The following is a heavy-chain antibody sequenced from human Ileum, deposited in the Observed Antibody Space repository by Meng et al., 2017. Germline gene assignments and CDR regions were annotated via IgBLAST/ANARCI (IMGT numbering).Heavy chain of an antibody. CDR2: MYYSGNT. V-gene: IGHV4-30-4*01. CDR1: GGSIRSHDFY. J-gene: IGHJ4*02. D-gene: IGHD2-15*01. Sequence: QVQLQESGPGLVKPSQTLSLTCSVSGGSIRSHDFYWSWIRQPPGKGLEWIGYMYYSGNTYYNSSLESRVTISVDTSKNQFSLKLTSVTAADTAVYYCARDRGGSYYFDYWGQGTLVTVSS. CDR3: ARDRGGSYYFDY.